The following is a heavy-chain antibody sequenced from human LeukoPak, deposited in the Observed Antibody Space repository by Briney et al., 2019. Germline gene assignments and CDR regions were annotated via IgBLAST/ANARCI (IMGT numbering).Heavy chain of an antibody. CDR2: IYPGDSDT. CDR3: ARPDYDSSGGSDAFDI. J-gene: IGHJ3*02. D-gene: IGHD3-22*01. V-gene: IGHV5-51*01. Sequence: GESLKISCKGSGYSFNTYWIGWVRQMPGKGLEWIGIIYPGDSDTKYSPSFQGQVTISADKSISTAYLQWSSLKASDTAMYYCARPDYDSSGGSDAFDIWGQGTMVTVSS. CDR1: GYSFNTYW.